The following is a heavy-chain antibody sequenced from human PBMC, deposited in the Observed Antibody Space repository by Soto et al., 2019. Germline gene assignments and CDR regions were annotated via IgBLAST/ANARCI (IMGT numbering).Heavy chain of an antibody. V-gene: IGHV4-59*01. CDR1: GGSISSYY. CDR3: ARGPPSPYYYYYMDV. D-gene: IGHD2-2*01. J-gene: IGHJ6*03. Sequence: PSETLSLTCTVSGGSISSYYWSWIRQPPGKGLEWIGYIYYSGSTNYNPSLKSRVTISVDTSKNQFSLKLSSVTAADTAVYYCARGPPSPYYYYYMDVWGKGTTVTVSS. CDR2: IYYSGST.